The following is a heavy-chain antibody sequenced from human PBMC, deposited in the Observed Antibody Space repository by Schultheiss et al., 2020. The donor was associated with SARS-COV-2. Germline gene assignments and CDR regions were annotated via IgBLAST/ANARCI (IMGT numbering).Heavy chain of an antibody. V-gene: IGHV4-59*12. D-gene: IGHD1-26*01. J-gene: IGHJ3*02. CDR3: ARDSEVVGASADAFDI. Sequence: GSLRLSCAASGFTFSDYYMSWIRQPPGKGLEWIGYIYYSGSTNYNPSLKSRVTISVDTSKNQFSLKLSSVTAADTAVYYCARDSEVVGASADAFDIWGQGTMVTVSS. CDR2: IYYSGST. CDR1: GFTFSDYY.